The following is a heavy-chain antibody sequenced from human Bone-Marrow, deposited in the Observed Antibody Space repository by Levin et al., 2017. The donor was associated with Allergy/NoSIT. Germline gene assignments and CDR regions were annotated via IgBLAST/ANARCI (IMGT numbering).Heavy chain of an antibody. D-gene: IGHD2-21*02. V-gene: IGHV3-30*09. Sequence: GGSLRLSCAASGFTFSGYTMHWVRQAPGKGLEWVAVISFDGSKSYYADSVKGRFAISRDNSKNILYLQMSSLRPEDTAVYFCATGVTRDYWGQGTLVTVSS. CDR3: ATGVTRDY. J-gene: IGHJ4*02. CDR2: ISFDGSKS. CDR1: GFTFSGYT.